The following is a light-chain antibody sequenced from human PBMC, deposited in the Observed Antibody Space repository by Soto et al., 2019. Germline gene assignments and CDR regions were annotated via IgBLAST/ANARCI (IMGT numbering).Light chain of an antibody. CDR1: QRISNW. J-gene: IGKJ1*01. CDR3: QHYNSPWT. V-gene: IGKV1-5*01. Sequence: DIQLTQSPSPLSASVGDRVTITCRASQRISNWLAWYQQNPGKAPKLLIYDASTLESGVPSRFSGSGSGTEFTLTISSLQPDDFATYSCQHYNSPWTFGQGTKVEIK. CDR2: DAS.